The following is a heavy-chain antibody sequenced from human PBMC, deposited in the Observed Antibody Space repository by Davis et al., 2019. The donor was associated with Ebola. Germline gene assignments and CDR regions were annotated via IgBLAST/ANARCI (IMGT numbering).Heavy chain of an antibody. Sequence: SETLSLTCTVSGYSISSGYYWGWIRQPPGKGLEWIGSIYHSGSTYYNPSLKSRVTISVDTSKNQFSLKLSSVTAADTAVYYCARDGVTTHYWGQGTLVTVSS. J-gene: IGHJ4*02. CDR3: ARDGVTTHY. CDR1: GYSISSGYY. CDR2: IYHSGST. D-gene: IGHD2/OR15-2a*01. V-gene: IGHV4-38-2*02.